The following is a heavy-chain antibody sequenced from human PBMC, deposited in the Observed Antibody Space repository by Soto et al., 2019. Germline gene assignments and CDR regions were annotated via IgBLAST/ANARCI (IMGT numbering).Heavy chain of an antibody. CDR3: ARSHSSSFWVFDY. CDR1: GGSISSSSYY. Sequence: ETLSLTCTVSGGSISSSSYYWGWIRQPPGKGLEWIGSIYYSGSTYYNPSLKSRVTISVDTSKNQFSLKLSSVTAADTAVYYCARSHSSSFWVFDYWGQGTLVTVSS. J-gene: IGHJ4*02. V-gene: IGHV4-39*01. CDR2: IYYSGST. D-gene: IGHD6-6*01.